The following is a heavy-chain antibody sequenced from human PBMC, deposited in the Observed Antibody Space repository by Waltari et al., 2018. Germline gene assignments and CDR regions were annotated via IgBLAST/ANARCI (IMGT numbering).Heavy chain of an antibody. CDR1: GFSFGHYW. CDR2: IKGDGSRK. D-gene: IGHD3-22*01. Sequence: EVQLVESGGGLVQPGGSLRLSCAASGFSFGHYWRSWVRQAPGKGLEWVADIKGDGSRKYYLDSVRGRFSISRDNTKNSVDLQMNSLRAEDTAVYYCARDDSSSGSYDAFDIWGQGTMVAVSS. CDR3: ARDDSSSGSYDAFDI. V-gene: IGHV3-7*01. J-gene: IGHJ3*02.